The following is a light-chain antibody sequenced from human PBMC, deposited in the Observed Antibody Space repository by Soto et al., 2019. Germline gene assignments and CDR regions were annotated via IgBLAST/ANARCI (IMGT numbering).Light chain of an antibody. CDR3: SSYTTSNTRQIV. V-gene: IGLV2-14*03. Sequence: LTQPASVSGSPGQSITISCTGTSSDVGGYNYVSWYQHHPGKAPKLIIYDVSNRPSGVSIRFSASKSDNTASLTISGLQPEDEADYHCSSYTTSNTRQIVFGTGTKVTVL. J-gene: IGLJ1*01. CDR1: SSDVGGYNY. CDR2: DVS.